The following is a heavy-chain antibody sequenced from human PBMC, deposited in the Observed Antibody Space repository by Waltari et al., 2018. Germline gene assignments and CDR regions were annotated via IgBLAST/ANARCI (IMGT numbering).Heavy chain of an antibody. Sequence: FSSYSMNWVRQAPGKGLEWVSYISSSSSTIYYADSVKGRFTISRDNAKNSLYLQMNSLRAEDTAVYYRASIAARDYFDYWGQGTLVTVSS. D-gene: IGHD6-13*01. CDR1: FSSYS. V-gene: IGHV3-48*04. CDR2: ISSSSSTI. J-gene: IGHJ4*02. CDR3: ASIAARDYFDY.